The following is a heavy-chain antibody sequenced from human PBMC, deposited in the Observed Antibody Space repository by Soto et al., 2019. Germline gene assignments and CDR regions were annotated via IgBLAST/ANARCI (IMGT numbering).Heavy chain of an antibody. Sequence: GGSLRLSCVASEFTFSSYAMTWVRQAPGKGLEWVSFISGSGSTTYYVDSGKGRFTISRDNSQNTLYLQMNSLRAEDTAVYYCARGILTGYYASPRLYYYMDVWGKGTTVTVSS. V-gene: IGHV3-23*01. D-gene: IGHD3-9*01. CDR3: ARGILTGYYASPRLYYYMDV. J-gene: IGHJ6*03. CDR2: ISGSGSTT. CDR1: EFTFSSYA.